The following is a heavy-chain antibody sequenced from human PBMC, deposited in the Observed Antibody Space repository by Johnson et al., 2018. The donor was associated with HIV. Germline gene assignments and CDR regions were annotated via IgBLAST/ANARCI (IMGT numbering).Heavy chain of an antibody. CDR2: IRYDGSNK. Sequence: QVQLVESGGGVVRPGGSLRLSCAASGFSFDDYGMSWVRQAPGKGLEWVAFIRYDGSNKYYADSVKGRFTISRDNSKNTLYLQMNSLRAEDTAVYYCASSWGNAFDIWGQGTMVTVSS. J-gene: IGHJ3*02. D-gene: IGHD7-27*01. CDR3: ASSWGNAFDI. V-gene: IGHV3-30*02. CDR1: GFSFDDYG.